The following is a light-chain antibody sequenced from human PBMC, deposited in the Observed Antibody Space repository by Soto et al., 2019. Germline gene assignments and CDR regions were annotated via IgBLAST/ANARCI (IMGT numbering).Light chain of an antibody. CDR3: KQYNNWPST. CDR2: DAS. J-gene: IGKJ1*01. Sequence: EIVMTQSPATLSVSPGERATLSCRASQSVITNLAWYQQKSGQAPRLLIYDASSRATDIPARFSGSGSGKEFTLPISNLQAEDFVVYYCKQYNNWPSTFGQGTKVDIK. CDR1: QSVITN. V-gene: IGKV3-15*01.